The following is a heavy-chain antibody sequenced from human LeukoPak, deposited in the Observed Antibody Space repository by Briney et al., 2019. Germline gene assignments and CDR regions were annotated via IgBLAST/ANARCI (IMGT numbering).Heavy chain of an antibody. J-gene: IGHJ5*02. Sequence: ASVKVSCKASGYTFTSYGITWVRQAPGQGLEWMGWITTYNGITYYAQNFQGRVTMTADTSTSTAYMEVRSLRSDDTAVYYCARLSPPIASFCSGGTCYSGGFDPWGQGTLVTVSS. CDR1: GYTFTSYG. V-gene: IGHV1-18*01. CDR3: ARLSPPIASFCSGGTCYSGGFDP. CDR2: ITTYNGIT. D-gene: IGHD2-15*01.